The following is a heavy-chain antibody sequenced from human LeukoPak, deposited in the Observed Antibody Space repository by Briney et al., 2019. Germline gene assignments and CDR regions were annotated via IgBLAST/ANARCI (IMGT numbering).Heavy chain of an antibody. D-gene: IGHD3-22*01. CDR3: AKESLEVVINIPSGGYYFDY. CDR2: ISGSGGST. J-gene: IGHJ4*02. CDR1: GFTFSSYG. Sequence: PGGSLRLSCAASGFTFSSYGMSWVRQAPGKGLEWVSAISGSGGSTYYADSVKGRFTISRDNSKNTLYLQMNSLRAEDTAVYYCAKESLEVVINIPSGGYYFDYWGQGTLVTVSS. V-gene: IGHV3-23*01.